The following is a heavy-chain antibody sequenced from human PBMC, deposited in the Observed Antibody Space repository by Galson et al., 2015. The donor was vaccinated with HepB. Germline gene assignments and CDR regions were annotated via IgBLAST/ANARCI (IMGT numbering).Heavy chain of an antibody. V-gene: IGHV3-30-3*01. D-gene: IGHD2-15*01. CDR1: GFTFSSYA. CDR2: ISYDGSNK. CDR3: ARDPTSGPGSGPRKTWYFDL. Sequence: SLRLSCAASGFTFSSYAMHWVRQAPGKGLEWVAVISYDGSNKYYADSVKGRFTISRDNSKNTLYLQMNSLRAEDTAVYYCARDPTSGPGSGPRKTWYFDLWGRGTLVPFS. J-gene: IGHJ2*01.